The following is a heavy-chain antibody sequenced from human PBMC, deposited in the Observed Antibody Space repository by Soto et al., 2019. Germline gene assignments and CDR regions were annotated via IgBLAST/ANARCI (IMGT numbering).Heavy chain of an antibody. V-gene: IGHV1-46*01. CDR1: GYTFTSYY. CDR2: INPSGGST. CDR3: ARVAKYYDYVWGSYRSAYYFDY. D-gene: IGHD3-16*02. J-gene: IGHJ4*02. Sequence: QVQLVQSGAEVKKPGASVKVSCKASGYTFTSYYMHWVRQAPGQGLEWMGIINPSGGSTSYAQKFQGRVTMTRDTSTSTVYMVLSSLRSEDTAVYYCARVAKYYDYVWGSYRSAYYFDYWGQGTLVTVSS.